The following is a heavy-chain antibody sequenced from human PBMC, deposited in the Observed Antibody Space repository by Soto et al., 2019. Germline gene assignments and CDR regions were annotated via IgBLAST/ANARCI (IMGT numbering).Heavy chain of an antibody. CDR2: IYYSGST. V-gene: IGHV4-59*01. Sequence: SETLSLTCTVSGGSISSYYWSWIRQPPGKGLEWIGYIYYSGSTNYNPSLKSRVTITVDASKNQFSLKLSSVTAADTAVYYCARGGGSSWYATGYGMDVWGQGTTVTVSS. CDR3: ARGGGSSWYATGYGMDV. D-gene: IGHD6-13*01. CDR1: GGSISSYY. J-gene: IGHJ6*02.